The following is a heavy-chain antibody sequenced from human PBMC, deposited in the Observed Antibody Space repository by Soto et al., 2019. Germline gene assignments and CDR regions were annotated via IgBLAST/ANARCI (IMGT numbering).Heavy chain of an antibody. V-gene: IGHV1-24*01. CDR2: FDPEDGET. CDR3: ATSFLTAMVNHDAFDI. CDR1: GYTLTELS. D-gene: IGHD5-18*01. J-gene: IGHJ3*02. Sequence: GASVKVSCKVSGYTLTELSMHWVRQAPGKGLEWMGGFDPEDGETIYAQKFQGRVTMTEDTSTDTAYMELSSLRSGDTAVYYCATSFLTAMVNHDAFDIWGQGTMVTVSS.